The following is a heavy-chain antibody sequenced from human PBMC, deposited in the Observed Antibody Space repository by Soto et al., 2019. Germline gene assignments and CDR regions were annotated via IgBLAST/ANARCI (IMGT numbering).Heavy chain of an antibody. CDR2: ISSSSSTI. Sequence: EVQLVESGGGLVQPGGSLRLSCAASGFTFSSYSMNWVRQAPGKGLEWVSYISSSSSTIYYADSVKGRFTNSRDNAKNSLYMQMNRLRDEDTAVYYCARETYYYDSSGYYSTGYDYWGQGTLVTVSS. CDR1: GFTFSSYS. J-gene: IGHJ4*02. CDR3: ARETYYYDSSGYYSTGYDY. V-gene: IGHV3-48*02. D-gene: IGHD3-22*01.